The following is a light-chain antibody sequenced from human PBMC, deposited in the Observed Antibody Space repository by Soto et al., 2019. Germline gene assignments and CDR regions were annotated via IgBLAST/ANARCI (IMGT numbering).Light chain of an antibody. V-gene: IGKV3-15*01. J-gene: IGKJ1*01. Sequence: TVLTQSPATLSVTPRERATLSCRAIQSVSTNLAWYQQKPGQVPRLLIYGASTRATGIPARFSGSGSGTEFTLTISSLQSEDFAVYHCQHYNCWPRTWTFGQRTMVDI. CDR3: QHYNCWPRTWT. CDR1: QSVSTN. CDR2: GAS.